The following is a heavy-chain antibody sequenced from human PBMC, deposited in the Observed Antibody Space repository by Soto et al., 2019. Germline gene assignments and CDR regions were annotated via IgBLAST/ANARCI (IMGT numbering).Heavy chain of an antibody. J-gene: IGHJ6*02. CDR1: GGSISSGGYY. Sequence: SETLSLTCSVSGGSISSGGYYCSLLRQHPVKGLEWIGYIYYSGSTYYNPSLKSRVTISVDTSKNQITLKLSSMTVPDTAVYYWARGPNHDFRSGYYRRDGIDVRGEGTTVPDS. D-gene: IGHD3-3*01. CDR3: ARGPNHDFRSGYYRRDGIDV. CDR2: IYYSGST. V-gene: IGHV4-31*03.